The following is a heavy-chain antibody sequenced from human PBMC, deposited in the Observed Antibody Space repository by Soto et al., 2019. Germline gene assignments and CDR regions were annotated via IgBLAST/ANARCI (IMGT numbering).Heavy chain of an antibody. D-gene: IGHD2-2*01. CDR3: AGGHDAVVQAGRRENHYYYRMDV. J-gene: IGHJ6*02. V-gene: IGHV3-30-3*01. CDR2: ISFDGANT. CDR1: GFTFSSYN. Sequence: QVQLVESGGGVVPPGGSLRVSCVASGFTFSSYNMHWVRQAPGEGLEWVAVISFDGANTFYADSVKGRFTISRDISRDTLYLQMSSLRDEDTAMYYCAGGHDAVVQAGRRENHYYYRMDVWGQGTTVTVSS.